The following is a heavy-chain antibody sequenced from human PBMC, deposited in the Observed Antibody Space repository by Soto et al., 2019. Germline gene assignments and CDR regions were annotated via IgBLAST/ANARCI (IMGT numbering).Heavy chain of an antibody. CDR3: ARIVLSGGAFDI. CDR1: GYTFTSHD. Sequence: ASVKVSCKASGYTFTSHDINWVRQATGQGLEWMGWMNPNSGNTGYAQKFQGRVTMTRNTSIGTAYMELSSLRSEDTAVYYCARIVLSGGAFDIWGQGTMVTVSS. V-gene: IGHV1-8*01. J-gene: IGHJ3*02. D-gene: IGHD2-8*01. CDR2: MNPNSGNT.